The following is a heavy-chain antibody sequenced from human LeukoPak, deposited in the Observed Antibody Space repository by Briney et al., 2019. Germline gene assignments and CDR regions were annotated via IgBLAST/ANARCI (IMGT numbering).Heavy chain of an antibody. V-gene: IGHV4-30-4*01. CDR2: IYYSGTT. CDR3: ARGREYCSGGGCYANWFDP. Sequence: PSETLSLTCTVSGGSISSGDYYWSWIRQPPGKGLEWIGYIYYSGTTYYNPSLKSRLTISADTSKSQFSLRLTSVTSADTAIYYCARGREYCSGGGCYANWFDPWGQGTLVTVSS. J-gene: IGHJ5*02. D-gene: IGHD2-15*01. CDR1: GGSISSGDYY.